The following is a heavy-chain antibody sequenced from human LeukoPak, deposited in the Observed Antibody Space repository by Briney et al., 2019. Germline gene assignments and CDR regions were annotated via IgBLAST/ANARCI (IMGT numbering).Heavy chain of an antibody. CDR1: GYTFSSYW. CDR2: IKQDGSEK. V-gene: IGHV3-7*01. Sequence: PGGSLRLSCAASGYTFSSYWMRWVHQAPGKGLEWVANIKQDGSEKYYVDSVKGRFTISRDNAKNSLYLQMNSLRVEDTAVYYCARGLSGYEDGHFDYWGQGTLVTVSS. D-gene: IGHD5-12*01. J-gene: IGHJ4*02. CDR3: ARGLSGYEDGHFDY.